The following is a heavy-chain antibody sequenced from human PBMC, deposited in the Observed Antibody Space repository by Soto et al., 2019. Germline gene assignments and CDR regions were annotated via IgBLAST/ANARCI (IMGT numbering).Heavy chain of an antibody. D-gene: IGHD5-12*01. V-gene: IGHV3-21*01. CDR2: ISSSSSYI. Sequence: PGGSLRLSCASSGFTVSSNYMSWVRQAPGKGLEWVSSISSSSSYIYYADSVKGRFTISRDNAKNSLYLQMNSLRAEDTAVYYCAAVYSGYDDDAFDIWGQGTMVTVSS. CDR3: AAVYSGYDDDAFDI. CDR1: GFTVSSNY. J-gene: IGHJ3*02.